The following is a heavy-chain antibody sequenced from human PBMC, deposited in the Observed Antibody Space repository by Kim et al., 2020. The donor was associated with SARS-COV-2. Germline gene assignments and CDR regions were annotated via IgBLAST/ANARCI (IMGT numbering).Heavy chain of an antibody. CDR1: GGSFSGYY. D-gene: IGHD4-17*01. V-gene: IGHV4-34*01. CDR2: INHSGST. J-gene: IGHJ4*02. Sequence: SETLSLTCAVYGGSFSGYYWSWIRQPPGKGLEWIGEINHSGSTNYNPSLKSRVTISVDTSKNQFSLKLSSVTAADTAVYYCARGGRMTTVFFYWGQGTLVTVSS. CDR3: ARGGRMTTVFFY.